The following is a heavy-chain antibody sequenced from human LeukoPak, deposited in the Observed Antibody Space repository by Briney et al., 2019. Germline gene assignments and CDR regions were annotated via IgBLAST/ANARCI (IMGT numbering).Heavy chain of an antibody. D-gene: IGHD1-26*01. CDR3: ARSAVQANTPFYFDF. CDR2: ISAGSSNT. V-gene: IGHV3-48*01. CDR1: GFIFASYG. Sequence: PGGSLRLSCSASGFIFASYGMNWVRQAPGSGLQWVAYISAGSSNTFYADSVEGRFTISRDDADNFLHLQMNSLSAEDTAVYYCARSAVQANTPFYFDFWGQGALVTVSS. J-gene: IGHJ4*02.